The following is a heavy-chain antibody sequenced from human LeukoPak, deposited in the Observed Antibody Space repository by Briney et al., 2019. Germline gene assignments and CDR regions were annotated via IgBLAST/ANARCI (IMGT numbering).Heavy chain of an antibody. Sequence: PGGSLRLSCAASGFTFSSCAMNWVRQAPGKGLEWVTIISYDGSNKYFADSVKGRFTISRDNSKNTLYLQMNSLRAEDTAVYYCARVTPRLVQDYFDYWGQGTLVTVSS. CDR2: ISYDGSNK. V-gene: IGHV3-30-3*01. J-gene: IGHJ4*02. D-gene: IGHD6-19*01. CDR1: GFTFSSCA. CDR3: ARVTPRLVQDYFDY.